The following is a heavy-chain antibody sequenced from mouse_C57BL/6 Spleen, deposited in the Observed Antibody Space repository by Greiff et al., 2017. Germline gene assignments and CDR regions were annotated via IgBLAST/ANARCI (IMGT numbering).Heavy chain of an antibody. CDR3: ARPHWYYFDY. CDR2: INPNNGGT. Sequence: EVQLQQSGPELVKPGASVKISCKASGYTFTDYYMNWVKQSHGKSLEWIGDINPNNGGTSYNQKFKGKATLTVDKSSSTAYMELRSLTSEDSAVYYCARPHWYYFDYWGQGTTLTVSS. V-gene: IGHV1-26*01. J-gene: IGHJ2*01. CDR1: GYTFTDYY.